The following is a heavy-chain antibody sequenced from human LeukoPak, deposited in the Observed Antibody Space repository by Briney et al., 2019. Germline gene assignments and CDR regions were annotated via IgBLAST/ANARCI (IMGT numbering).Heavy chain of an antibody. J-gene: IGHJ4*02. CDR3: ARRRAGSDYNDY. Sequence: SETLSLTCNVSGGSITSDGHYWDWIRQPPGKGLEWIGTIYYSGSTYYNPSLKSRVTTSIDTSKNQFSLKPTSVTAADTAVYFCARRRAGSDYNDYWGQGTLVTVSS. CDR1: GGSITSDGHY. D-gene: IGHD4-11*01. CDR2: IYYSGST. V-gene: IGHV4-39*01.